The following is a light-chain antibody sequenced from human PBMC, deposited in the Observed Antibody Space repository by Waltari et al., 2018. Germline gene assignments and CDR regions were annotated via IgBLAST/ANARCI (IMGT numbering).Light chain of an antibody. Sequence: DIVMTQSPDSLAVSLGERATINCKSSQSVLSSSNHKNYLAWYQQKPGQPPKLLIYWASTRESGVPDRFSGSGSGTDFTLTISSLQAEDVAVYYCQQYYSIPYTFGQGTKLEIK. CDR1: QSVLSSSNHKNY. CDR3: QQYYSIPYT. J-gene: IGKJ2*01. V-gene: IGKV4-1*01. CDR2: WAS.